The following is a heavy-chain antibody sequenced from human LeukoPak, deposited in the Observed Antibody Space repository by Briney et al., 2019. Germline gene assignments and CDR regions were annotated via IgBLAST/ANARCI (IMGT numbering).Heavy chain of an antibody. V-gene: IGHV1-18*01. CDR1: GYTFTSCA. J-gene: IGHJ4*02. Sequence: GASVKVSCKASGYTFTSCAISWVRQAPGQGLEWMGWISAYNGNTDYAQKLQGRGTMTTDTSTSTAYMEVRSLRSDDTAVYYCARYPLERLHDFDYWGQGTLVTVSS. CDR2: ISAYNGNT. CDR3: ARYPLERLHDFDY.